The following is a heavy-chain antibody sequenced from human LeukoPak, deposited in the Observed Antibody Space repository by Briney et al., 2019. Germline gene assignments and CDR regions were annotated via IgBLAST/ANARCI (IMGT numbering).Heavy chain of an antibody. CDR1: GFTFSDYS. V-gene: IGHV3-48*04. D-gene: IGHD3-9*01. J-gene: IGHJ6*03. CDR3: ARDRPYDILTGYYLGYMDV. CDR2: ISRGSRTI. Sequence: GGSLRLSCTASGFTFSDYSMNWVRQAPGKGLEWVSNISRGSRTIYYSDSVKGRFTISRDNAKNSLYLQMNSLRAGDTAVYYCARDRPYDILTGYYLGYMDVWGKGTTVTVSS.